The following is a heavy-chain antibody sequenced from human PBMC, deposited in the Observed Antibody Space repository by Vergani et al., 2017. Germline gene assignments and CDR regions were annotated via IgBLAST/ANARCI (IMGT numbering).Heavy chain of an antibody. Sequence: EVQLVESGGGLVQPGGSLRLSCAASGFTVSSNYMSWVRQAPGKGLEWVSVIYSGGSTYYADSVKGRFTISRHNSKNTLYLQMNSLGAEDTAVYYCARDWGNWNDEPYYYYGMDVWGQGTTVTVSS. V-gene: IGHV3-53*04. D-gene: IGHD1-20*01. CDR1: GFTVSSNY. J-gene: IGHJ6*02. CDR2: IYSGGST. CDR3: ARDWGNWNDEPYYYYGMDV.